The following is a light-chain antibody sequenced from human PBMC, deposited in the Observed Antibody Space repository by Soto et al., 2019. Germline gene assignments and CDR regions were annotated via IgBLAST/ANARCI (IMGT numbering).Light chain of an antibody. J-gene: IGLJ3*02. Sequence: ALTQPASVSGSPGQSITISCTGTTSDVGRYNYVSWHQQHPGKAPKLLIFDVSNRPSGVSDRFSGSKSGNTASLTISGLQAEDEADYYCNSYTTGTTWVFGGGTKLTVL. CDR3: NSYTTGTTWV. CDR2: DVS. V-gene: IGLV2-14*01. CDR1: TSDVGRYNY.